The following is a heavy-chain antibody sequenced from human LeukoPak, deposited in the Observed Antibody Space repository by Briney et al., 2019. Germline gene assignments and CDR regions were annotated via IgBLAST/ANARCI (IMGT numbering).Heavy chain of an antibody. CDR2: ISSSSSYI. V-gene: IGHV3-21*01. J-gene: IGHJ4*02. D-gene: IGHD2-21*02. CDR3: ARDRGRYCGGDCYSFDFDY. Sequence: GGSLRLSCAASGFTFSSYSMNWVRQAPGKGLEWVSSISSSSSYIYYADSVKGRFTISRDNVKNSLYLQMNSLRAEDTAVYYCARDRGRYCGGDCYSFDFDYWGQGTLVTVSS. CDR1: GFTFSSYS.